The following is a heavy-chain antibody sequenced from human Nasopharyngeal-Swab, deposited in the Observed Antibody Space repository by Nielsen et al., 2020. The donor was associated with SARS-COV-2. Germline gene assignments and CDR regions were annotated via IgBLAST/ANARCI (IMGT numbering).Heavy chain of an antibody. Sequence: GALKISCAASGFTFSSYSMNWVRQAPGKGLEWVSSISSSSGYIYYADSVKGRFTISRDNAKNSLYLQMNSLRAEDTAVYYCARGPRGVYSGSYYDYWGQGTLVTVSS. CDR3: ARGPRGVYSGSYYDY. CDR2: ISSSSGYI. D-gene: IGHD1-26*01. V-gene: IGHV3-21*01. J-gene: IGHJ4*02. CDR1: GFTFSSYS.